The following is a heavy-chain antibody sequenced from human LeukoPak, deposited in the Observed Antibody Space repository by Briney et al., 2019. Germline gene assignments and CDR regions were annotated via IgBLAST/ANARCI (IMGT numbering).Heavy chain of an antibody. D-gene: IGHD1-26*01. CDR2: ITSSGTYI. V-gene: IGHV3-21*01. J-gene: IGHJ6*03. Sequence: GGSLRLSCAASGFTFSSYEMNWVRQAPGKGLEWVSSITSSGTYIFYADSVKGRFTISRDNAKNSLYLQMNSLRAEDTAVYYCARGPTTRVSLYYYYMDVWGKGTTVTVSS. CDR3: ARGPTTRVSLYYYYMDV. CDR1: GFTFSSYE.